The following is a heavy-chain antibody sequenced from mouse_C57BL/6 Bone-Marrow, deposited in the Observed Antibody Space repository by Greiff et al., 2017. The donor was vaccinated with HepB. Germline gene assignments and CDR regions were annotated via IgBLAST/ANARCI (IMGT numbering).Heavy chain of an antibody. D-gene: IGHD2-1*01. V-gene: IGHV7-1*01. CDR1: GFTFSDFY. J-gene: IGHJ3*01. CDR2: SRNKANDYTT. CDR3: ARDGGYYGPWFAY. Sequence: EVQGVESGGGLVQSGRSLRLSCATSGFTFSDFYMEWVRQAPGKGLEWIAASRNKANDYTTEYSASVKGRFIVSRDTSQSILYLQMNALRAEDTAIYYCARDGGYYGPWFAYWGQGTLVTVSA.